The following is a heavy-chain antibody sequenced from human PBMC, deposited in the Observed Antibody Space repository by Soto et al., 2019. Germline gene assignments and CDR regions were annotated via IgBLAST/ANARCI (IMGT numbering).Heavy chain of an antibody. V-gene: IGHV1-46*03. J-gene: IGHJ4*02. CDR1: GYTFTSYY. CDR2: INPSGGST. D-gene: IGHD3-22*01. Sequence: ASVKVSCKASGYTFTSYYMHWVRQAPGQGLEWMGIINPSGGSTSYAQKFQGRVTMTRDTSTSTVYMELSSLSSEDTAVYYCARYNYYDSSGYYYGNFDYWGQGTLVTVSS. CDR3: ARYNYYDSSGYYYGNFDY.